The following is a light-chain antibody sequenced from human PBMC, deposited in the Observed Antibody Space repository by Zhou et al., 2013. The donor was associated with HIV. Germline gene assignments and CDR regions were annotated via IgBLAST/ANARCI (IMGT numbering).Light chain of an antibody. CDR2: DAS. Sequence: DIQMTQSPSSLSASVGDRVTITCQASQDISNYLNWYQQKPGKAPKLLIYDASNLETGVPSRFSGSGSGTDFTFTISSLQPEDIATYYCQQYDNLPXMVTFGPGTKVDIK. J-gene: IGKJ3*01. CDR1: QDISNY. CDR3: QQYDNLPXMVT. V-gene: IGKV1-33*01.